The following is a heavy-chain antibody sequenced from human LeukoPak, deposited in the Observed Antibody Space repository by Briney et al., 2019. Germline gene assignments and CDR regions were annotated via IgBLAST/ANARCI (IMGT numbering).Heavy chain of an antibody. CDR3: ARDWAEGGFYLEMDV. J-gene: IGHJ6*04. V-gene: IGHV4-61*02. Sequence: SQTLSLTCTVSGGSISSGSYYWSWIRQPAGKGLEWIGRIYTSGSTNYNPSLKSRVTISLDTSKNQFSLKLSSVIAADTAVYYCARDWAEGGFYLEMDVWGKGTTVTVSS. D-gene: IGHD3-3*01. CDR2: IYTSGST. CDR1: GGSISSGSYY.